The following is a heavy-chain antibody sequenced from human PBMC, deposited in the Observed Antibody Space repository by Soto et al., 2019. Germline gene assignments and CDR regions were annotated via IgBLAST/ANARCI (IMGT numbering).Heavy chain of an antibody. CDR1: GFTFSSYS. Sequence: GGSLRLSCAASGFTFSSYSMNWVRQAPGKGLEWVSSISSTSTYIYYADSVKGRFTISRDNAKNLLYLQMNSLRAQDTAVYYCARAPLFITMVWGGSPTDYWGPGNLVTVSS. V-gene: IGHV3-21*01. J-gene: IGHJ4*02. CDR3: ARAPLFITMVWGGSPTDY. D-gene: IGHD3-10*01. CDR2: ISSTSTYI.